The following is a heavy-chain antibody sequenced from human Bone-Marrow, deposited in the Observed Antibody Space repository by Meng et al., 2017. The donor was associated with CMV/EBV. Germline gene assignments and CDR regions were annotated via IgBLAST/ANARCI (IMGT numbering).Heavy chain of an antibody. CDR3: ARSSGWSRFDY. J-gene: IGHJ4*02. Sequence: QVPLLQSGAEVKQPGASVQVSFTASGSPLTDYYIHWVRQAPGQWLEWMGWINPNTDTNYAQNFQGRVTMTRDMSINTAYMELSRLTSGDTAVYYCARSSGWSRFDYWGQGTLVTVFS. D-gene: IGHD6-19*01. CDR1: GSPLTDYY. V-gene: IGHV1-2*02. CDR2: INPNTDT.